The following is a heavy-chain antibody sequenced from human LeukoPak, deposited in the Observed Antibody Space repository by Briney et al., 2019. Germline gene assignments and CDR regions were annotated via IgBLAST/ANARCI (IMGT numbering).Heavy chain of an antibody. Sequence: ASVKVSCKASGYTSTGYYMHWVRQAPGQGLEWMGWINPNSGGTNYAQKFQGRVTMTRDTSISTAYMELSRLRSDDTAVYYCARDRFAYYDSSGYYYFDYWGQGTLVTVSS. CDR3: ARDRFAYYDSSGYYYFDY. CDR1: GYTSTGYY. V-gene: IGHV1-2*02. J-gene: IGHJ4*02. D-gene: IGHD3-22*01. CDR2: INPNSGGT.